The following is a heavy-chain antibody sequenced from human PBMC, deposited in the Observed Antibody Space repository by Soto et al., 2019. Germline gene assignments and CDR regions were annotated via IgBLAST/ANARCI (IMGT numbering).Heavy chain of an antibody. CDR1: GFTFSSYS. CDR2: ISSSSSYI. V-gene: IGHV3-21*01. J-gene: IGHJ4*02. Sequence: LRLSCAASGFTFSSYSMNWVRQAPGKGLEWVSSISSSSSYIYYADSVKGRFTISRDNAKNSLYLQMNSLRAEDTAVYYCARDQPGYSYGYGLGYWGQGTLVTVSS. D-gene: IGHD5-18*01. CDR3: ARDQPGYSYGYGLGY.